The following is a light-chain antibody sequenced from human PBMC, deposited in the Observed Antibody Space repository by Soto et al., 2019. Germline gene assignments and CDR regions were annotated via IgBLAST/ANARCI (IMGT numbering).Light chain of an antibody. CDR2: DAS. V-gene: IGKV3D-20*02. CDR3: QQRSSWPSFT. Sequence: EIVLTQTPGTLSSSPGERATLSCRASQSVSSNYLAWYQHKPGQAPRLLIYDASNRATGIPARFSGSGSGTDFTLTISSLEPEDFAVYYCQQRSSWPSFTFGQGTRLEIK. J-gene: IGKJ5*01. CDR1: QSVSSNY.